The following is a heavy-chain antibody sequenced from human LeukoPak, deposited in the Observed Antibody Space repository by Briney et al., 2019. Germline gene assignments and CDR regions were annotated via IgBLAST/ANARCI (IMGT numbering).Heavy chain of an antibody. CDR1: GGTFSSYA. J-gene: IGHJ4*02. CDR3: AARPYSSSWYDPYYFDY. V-gene: IGHV1-69*13. Sequence: ASVKVSCKASGGTFSSYAISWVRQAPGQGLEWMGGIIPIFGTANYAQKFQGRVTITADESTSTAYMGLSNLRSEDTAVYYCAARPYSSSWYDPYYFDYWGQGTLVTVSS. D-gene: IGHD6-13*01. CDR2: IIPIFGTA.